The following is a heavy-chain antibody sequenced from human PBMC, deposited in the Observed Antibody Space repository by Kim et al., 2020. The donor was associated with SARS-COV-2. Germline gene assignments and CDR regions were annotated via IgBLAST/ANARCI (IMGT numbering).Heavy chain of an antibody. CDR3: ARHLRAAGTTRNYYYGMDV. J-gene: IGHJ6*02. D-gene: IGHD1-7*01. V-gene: IGHV4-59*08. Sequence: SRVTRSVDTSKNQFSLKLSSVTAADTAVYYCARHLRAAGTTRNYYYGMDVWGQGTTVTVSS.